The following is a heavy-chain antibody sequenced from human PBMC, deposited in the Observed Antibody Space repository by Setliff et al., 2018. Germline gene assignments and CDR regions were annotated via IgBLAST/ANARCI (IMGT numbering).Heavy chain of an antibody. V-gene: IGHV4-38-2*02. CDR2: INHSGST. CDR3: ARGGYCSSTSCSPGLNWFDP. D-gene: IGHD2-2*01. CDR1: GYSISSGYY. Sequence: PSETLSLTCSVSGYSISSGYYWGWIRQPPGKGLEWIGEINHSGSTNYNPSLKSRVTISVDTSKNQFSLKLSSVTAADTAVYYCARGGYCSSTSCSPGLNWFDPWGQGTLVTVSS. J-gene: IGHJ5*02.